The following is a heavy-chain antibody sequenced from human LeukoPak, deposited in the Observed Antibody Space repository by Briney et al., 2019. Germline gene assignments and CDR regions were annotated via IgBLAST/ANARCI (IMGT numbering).Heavy chain of an antibody. D-gene: IGHD5-12*01. Sequence: GGTLRLSCAASGFTFSTYWMHWVRQAPGKGLVCVSHIKTEGSSTTYADSVKGRFTISRDNAKNTLYLQMNSLRAEDTAVYYCARDRGYTQDYWGQGTLVTVSS. V-gene: IGHV3-74*01. CDR2: IKTEGSST. J-gene: IGHJ4*02. CDR3: ARDRGYTQDY. CDR1: GFTFSTYW.